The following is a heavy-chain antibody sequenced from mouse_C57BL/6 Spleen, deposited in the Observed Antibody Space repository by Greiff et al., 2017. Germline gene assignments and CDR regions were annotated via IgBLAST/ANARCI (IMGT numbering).Heavy chain of an antibody. V-gene: IGHV1-77*01. CDR1: GYTFTDYY. CDR3: ARSRGNYDYAMDY. CDR2: IGPGSGST. J-gene: IGHJ4*01. Sequence: VQLQQSGAELVKPGASVKISCKASGYTFTDYYINWVKQRPGQGLEWIGKIGPGSGSTYYNEKFKGKATLTADKSSSTAYMQLSSLTSEDSAVYFGARSRGNYDYAMDYWGQGTSVTVSS. D-gene: IGHD2-1*01.